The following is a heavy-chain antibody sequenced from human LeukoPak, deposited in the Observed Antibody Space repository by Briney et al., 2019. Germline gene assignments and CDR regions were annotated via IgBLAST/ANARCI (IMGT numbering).Heavy chain of an antibody. CDR3: ARDRPESGYDNDY. J-gene: IGHJ4*02. CDR1: GFTFSSYS. Sequence: GGSLRLSCAASGFTFSSYSMNWVRQDPGKRLEWLSYITSTSSSIFYADSVKGRFTISRDNAKSSLYLQMNSLRVEDTAVYYCARDRPESGYDNDYWGQGTLVTVSS. V-gene: IGHV3-48*04. CDR2: ITSTSSSI. D-gene: IGHD5-12*01.